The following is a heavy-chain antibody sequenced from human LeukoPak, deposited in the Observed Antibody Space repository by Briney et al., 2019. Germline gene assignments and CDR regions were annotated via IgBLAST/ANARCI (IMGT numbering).Heavy chain of an antibody. V-gene: IGHV3-23*01. Sequence: GGSLRLSCAASGFTFSTYAMSWGRQAPGKGLEWVSVISGSGGSTYYADSVKGRFTISRDNSKNTLYLQMNSLRAEDTAVYYCAKVRIQLVPEPEFDYWGQGTLVTVSS. CDR3: AKVRIQLVPEPEFDY. J-gene: IGHJ4*02. D-gene: IGHD1-1*01. CDR1: GFTFSTYA. CDR2: ISGSGGST.